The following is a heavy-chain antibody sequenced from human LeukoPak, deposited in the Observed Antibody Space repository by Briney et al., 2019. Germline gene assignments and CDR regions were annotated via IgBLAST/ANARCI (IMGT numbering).Heavy chain of an antibody. CDR2: INPNSGGT. V-gene: IGHV1-2*02. D-gene: IGHD2-2*01. CDR1: GYTFSVYY. Sequence: GASVTVSCTASGYTFSVYYMHWVRQAPGQGLEWMGWINPNSGGTNYAQKFQGRVTMTRDTSITTAYMELSRLRSDDTAVYYCARDGYCSSSRCYYFDYWGQGTLVTVSS. J-gene: IGHJ4*02. CDR3: ARDGYCSSSRCYYFDY.